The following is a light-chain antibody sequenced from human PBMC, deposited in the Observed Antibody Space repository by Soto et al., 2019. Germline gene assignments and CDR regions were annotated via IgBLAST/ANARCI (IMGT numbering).Light chain of an antibody. CDR2: GAS. Sequence: EIVLTQSPGTLSVSAGERATRCSRASKSISISLLAWYQQKPGQARRLSTYGASTRATGIAGRFSGGGSGTDFTLTINRLEPEDFAVYYCQQYGNPPPYSFGQGTKLDIK. CDR1: KSISISL. J-gene: IGKJ2*03. CDR3: QQYGNPPPYS. V-gene: IGKV3-20*01.